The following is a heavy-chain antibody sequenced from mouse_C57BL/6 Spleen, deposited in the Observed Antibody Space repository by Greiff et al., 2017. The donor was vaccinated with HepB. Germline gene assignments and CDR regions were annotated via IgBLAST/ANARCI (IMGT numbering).Heavy chain of an antibody. CDR3: ARPKNYYAMDY. J-gene: IGHJ4*01. CDR1: GFTFSSYT. Sequence: EVKLLESGGGLVKPGGSLKLSCAASGFTFSSYTLSWVRQTPEKRLEWVATISGGGGNTYYPDSVKGRFTISRDNAKNTLYLQMSSLRSEDTALYYCARPKNYYAMDYWGQGTSVTVSS. V-gene: IGHV5-9*01. CDR2: ISGGGGNT.